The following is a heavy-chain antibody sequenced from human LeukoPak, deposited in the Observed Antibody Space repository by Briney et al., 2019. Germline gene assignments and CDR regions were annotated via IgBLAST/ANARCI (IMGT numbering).Heavy chain of an antibody. CDR1: GGSISPYY. V-gene: IGHV4-59*01. CDR3: AKKTLGRDHAFDI. CDR2: IYYTGST. J-gene: IGHJ3*02. D-gene: IGHD1-26*01. Sequence: SETLSLTCTVSGGSISPYYWNWIRQPPGKGLEWVGYIYYTGSTNSNPSLRSRLTISLDTSKNQFSLKLNSVTAADTAVYYCAKKTLGRDHAFDIWGRGTMVTVSS.